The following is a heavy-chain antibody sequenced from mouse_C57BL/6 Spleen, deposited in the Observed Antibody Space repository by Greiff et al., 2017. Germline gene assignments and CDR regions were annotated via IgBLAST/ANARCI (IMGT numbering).Heavy chain of an antibody. J-gene: IGHJ2*01. CDR3: ARYKGGYFDY. Sequence: EVQLQESGGGLVQPGGSLSLSCAASGFTFTDYYMSWVRQPPGKALEWLGFIRNKANGYTTEYSASVKGRFTISRDNSQSILYLQLNALRAEDSATYYCARYKGGYFDYWGQGTTLTVSS. V-gene: IGHV7-3*01. CDR1: GFTFTDYY. CDR2: IRNKANGYTT.